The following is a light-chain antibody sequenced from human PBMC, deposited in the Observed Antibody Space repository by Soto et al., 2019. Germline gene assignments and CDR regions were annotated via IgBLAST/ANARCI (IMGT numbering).Light chain of an antibody. Sequence: QSVLTQPASVSGSPGQSITISCTGTSSGVGGYNYVSWHQQHPGKAPKLMIYEVSNRPSGVSDRFSGSKSGDTASLTISGLQAEDEADYYCSSYTSSSTRVFGTGTKVTVL. CDR1: SSGVGGYNY. CDR2: EVS. J-gene: IGLJ1*01. V-gene: IGLV2-14*01. CDR3: SSYTSSSTRV.